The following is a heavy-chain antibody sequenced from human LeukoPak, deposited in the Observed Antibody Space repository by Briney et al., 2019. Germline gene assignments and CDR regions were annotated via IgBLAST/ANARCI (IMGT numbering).Heavy chain of an antibody. D-gene: IGHD4-17*01. V-gene: IGHV1-69*13. J-gene: IGHJ1*01. CDR1: GGTFSSYA. CDR2: IIPIFGTA. Sequence: GASVKVSCKASGGTFSSYAISWVRQAPGQGLEWMGGIIPIFGTANYAQKFQGRVTITADESTSTAYMELSSLRSEGTAVYYCARVGRYGDYPGYFRHCGEGDLV. CDR3: ARVGRYGDYPGYFRH.